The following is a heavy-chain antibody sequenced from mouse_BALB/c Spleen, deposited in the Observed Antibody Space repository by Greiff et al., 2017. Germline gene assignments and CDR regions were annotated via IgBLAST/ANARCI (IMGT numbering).Heavy chain of an antibody. J-gene: IGHJ1*01. CDR2: ISSGSSTI. CDR3: AREGYGSSYWYFDV. CDR1: GFTFSSFG. D-gene: IGHD1-1*01. V-gene: IGHV5-17*02. Sequence: EVMLVESGGGLVQPGGSRKLSCAASGFTFSSFGMHWVRQAPEKGLEWVAYISSGSSTIYYADTVKGRFTISRDNPKNTLFLQMTSLRSEDTAMYYCAREGYGSSYWYFDVWGAGTTVTVSS.